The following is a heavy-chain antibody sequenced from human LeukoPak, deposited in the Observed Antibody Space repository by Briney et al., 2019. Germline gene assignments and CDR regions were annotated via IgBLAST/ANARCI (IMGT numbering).Heavy chain of an antibody. D-gene: IGHD3-10*01. CDR1: GFTFSSYG. V-gene: IGHV3-30*18. CDR2: ISYDGSNK. J-gene: IGHJ4*02. Sequence: GGSLRPSCAASGFTFSSYGMHWVRQAPGKGLEWVAVISYDGSNKYYADSVKGRFTISRDNSKNTLYLQMNSLRAEDTAVYYCAKEDYGSGSFDYWGQGTLVTVSS. CDR3: AKEDYGSGSFDY.